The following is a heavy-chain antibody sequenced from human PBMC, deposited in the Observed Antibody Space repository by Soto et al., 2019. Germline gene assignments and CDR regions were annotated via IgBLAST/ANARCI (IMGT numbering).Heavy chain of an antibody. J-gene: IGHJ3*02. CDR2: ISYDGSNK. V-gene: IGHV3-30-3*01. CDR1: GFTFSTYS. D-gene: IGHD3-10*01. Sequence: VQLVESGGGLVQPGGSLRLSCAASGFTFSTYSMHWVRQAPGKGLEWVAVISYDGSNKYYADSVKGRFTISRDNSKNTLYLQMNSLRSEDTAVYYCARGGYYYGSGSYYNAFDIWGQGTMVTVSS. CDR3: ARGGYYYGSGSYYNAFDI.